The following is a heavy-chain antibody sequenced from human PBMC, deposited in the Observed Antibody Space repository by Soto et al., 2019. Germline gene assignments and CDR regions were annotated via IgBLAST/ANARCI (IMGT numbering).Heavy chain of an antibody. CDR1: SGSVSSHNYY. Sequence: QVQLQESGPGLVKPSETLSLTCSVSSGSVSSHNYYWSWIRRPQGKGLEWIGYIHYSGSTNYNPSLKSRVTISLDTSKNQFSLKLSSVTAADTAVYYCARDGDSSSWHPLRGAYDLWGQGRMVTVSS. CDR3: ARDGDSSSWHPLRGAYDL. CDR2: IHYSGST. J-gene: IGHJ3*01. V-gene: IGHV4-61*01. D-gene: IGHD6-13*01.